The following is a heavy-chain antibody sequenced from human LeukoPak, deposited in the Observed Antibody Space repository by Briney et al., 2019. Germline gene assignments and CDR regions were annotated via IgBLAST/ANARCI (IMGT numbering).Heavy chain of an antibody. J-gene: IGHJ4*02. Sequence: SETLSLTCTVSGGSISSYYWSWIRQPPGKGLEWVGYIYYSGSTNYNPSLKSRVTISVDTSKNQLSLKLSSVTAADTAVYFCARSLYSSGWYFGYWGKGTLVTVSS. CDR2: IYYSGST. CDR1: GGSISSYY. CDR3: ARSLYSSGWYFGY. D-gene: IGHD6-19*01. V-gene: IGHV4-59*08.